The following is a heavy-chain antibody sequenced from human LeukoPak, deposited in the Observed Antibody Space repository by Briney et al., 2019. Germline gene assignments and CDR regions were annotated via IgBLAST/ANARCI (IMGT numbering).Heavy chain of an antibody. D-gene: IGHD4-23*01. J-gene: IGHJ4*02. Sequence: ASVKVSCKASGYTFTSYGISWVRQAPGQGLEWMGWISAYSGITNYAQKLQGRVTMTTDTSTSTAYMELRSLRSDDTAVYYCAREDYGGNSVDYWGQGTLVTVSS. CDR3: AREDYGGNSVDY. V-gene: IGHV1-18*01. CDR2: ISAYSGIT. CDR1: GYTFTSYG.